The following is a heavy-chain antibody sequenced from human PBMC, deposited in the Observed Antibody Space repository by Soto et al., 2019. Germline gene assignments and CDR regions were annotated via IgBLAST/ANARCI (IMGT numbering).Heavy chain of an antibody. CDR1: GFTFSSYS. J-gene: IGHJ4*02. CDR3: ARDRGAVTGQYFDY. Sequence: GGSLRLSCAASGFTFSSYSMNWVRQAPGKGLEWVSSISSSSSYIYYADSVKGRLTISRDNAKNLLYLQMNSLRAEDTAVYYCARDRGAVTGQYFDYWGQGALVTVSS. V-gene: IGHV3-21*04. D-gene: IGHD6-19*01. CDR2: ISSSSSYI.